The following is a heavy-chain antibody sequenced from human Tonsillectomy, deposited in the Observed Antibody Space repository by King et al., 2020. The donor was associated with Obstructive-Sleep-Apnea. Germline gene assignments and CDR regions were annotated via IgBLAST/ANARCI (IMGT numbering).Heavy chain of an antibody. CDR3: AKDMDYFGSGSFYGMDV. D-gene: IGHD3-10*01. CDR2: INPDTGAT. J-gene: IGHJ6*02. V-gene: IGHV1-2*02. Sequence: VQLVESGAEVKKPGASVRVSCKASGYTFTDYYLHWVRQAPGQGLEWIGWINPDTGATNYAQKFQGRVTMTRDTSVTTAYMELTRLRSDDTAVYYCAKDMDYFGSGSFYGMDVWGQGTTVTVSS. CDR1: GYTFTDYY.